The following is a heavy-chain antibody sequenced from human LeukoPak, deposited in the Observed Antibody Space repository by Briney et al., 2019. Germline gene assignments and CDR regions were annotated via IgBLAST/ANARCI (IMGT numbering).Heavy chain of an antibody. V-gene: IGHV1-46*01. CDR1: GYTFTSYY. J-gene: IGHJ2*01. CDR3: ARGPLYSSSWPYWYFDL. D-gene: IGHD6-13*01. Sequence: ASVKVSCKASGYTFTSYYMHWVRQAPGQGLEWMGIINPSGGSTSYAQKFQGRVTMTRDTSTSTVYMELSSLRSEDTAVYYCARGPLYSSSWPYWYFDLWGRGTLVTVSS. CDR2: INPSGGST.